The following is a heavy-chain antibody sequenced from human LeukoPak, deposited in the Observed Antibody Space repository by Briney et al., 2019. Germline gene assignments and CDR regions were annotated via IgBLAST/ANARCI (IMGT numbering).Heavy chain of an antibody. D-gene: IGHD3-9*01. CDR1: GGSISSGAYF. V-gene: IGHV4-31*03. J-gene: IGHJ3*02. CDR2: IHSRGST. CDR3: ASGADFDWLLFRPGAFDI. Sequence: SETLSLTCSVSGGSISSGAYFWTWIRQHPVKGLEWIGYIHSRGSTHYNPSLEGRLTISADTSNNQLSLKLSSVTAADTAVYYCASGADFDWLLFRPGAFDIWGQGTMVTVSS.